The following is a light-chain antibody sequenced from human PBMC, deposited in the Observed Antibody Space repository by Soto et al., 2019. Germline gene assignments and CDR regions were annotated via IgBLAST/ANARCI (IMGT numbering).Light chain of an antibody. CDR2: GAS. CDR3: QQYGSSRT. V-gene: IGKV3-20*01. CDR1: QSVSSSY. Sequence: EIVLTQSPGTLSLSPGERATLSCRASQSVSSSYLAWYQQKPGQAPRLLIYGASSRATGIPDRFSGSGSVTDFTLTISILEPEDFAVYYFQQYGSSRTFGQGPKVEIK. J-gene: IGKJ1*01.